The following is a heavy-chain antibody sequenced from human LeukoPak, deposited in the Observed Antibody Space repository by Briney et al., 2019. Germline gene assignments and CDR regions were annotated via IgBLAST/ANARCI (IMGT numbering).Heavy chain of an antibody. J-gene: IGHJ4*02. D-gene: IGHD6-19*01. V-gene: IGHV4-59*13. CDR2: ISYSGST. Sequence: PSETLSLTCTVSGGSISSYYWNWIRQPPGKGLEWIGSISYSGSTNYNPSLESRVTISVDTSKNRISLKLRSVTAADTAVYYCARASSGWGFYWGQGTLVTVSS. CDR1: GGSISSYY. CDR3: ARASSGWGFY.